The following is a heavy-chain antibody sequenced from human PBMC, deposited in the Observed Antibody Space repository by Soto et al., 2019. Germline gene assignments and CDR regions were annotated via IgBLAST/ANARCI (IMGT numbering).Heavy chain of an antibody. CDR2: INSDGSST. V-gene: IGHV3-74*01. J-gene: IGHJ5*02. D-gene: IGHD2-2*01. CDR3: ARDDIVLADTLDIHNWFDP. CDR1: GFTFSSYW. Sequence: QSGGSLRLSCAASGFTFSSYWMHWVRQAPGKGLVWVSRINSDGSSTSYADSVKGRFTISRDNAKNTLYLQMNSLRAEDTAVYYCARDDIVLADTLDIHNWFDPWGQGTLVTVSS.